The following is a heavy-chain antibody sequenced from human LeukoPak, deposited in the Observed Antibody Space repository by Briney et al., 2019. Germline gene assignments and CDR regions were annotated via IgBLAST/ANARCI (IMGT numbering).Heavy chain of an antibody. Sequence: GGSLRLSCAASGFTFSSYSMNWVRQAPGKGLEWVSYISSSSSTIYYADSVKGRFTISRDNAKNSLYLQMNSLRAEDTAVYYCARGPLWFGELSLNWFDPWGQGTLVTVSS. CDR1: GFTFSSYS. D-gene: IGHD3-10*01. V-gene: IGHV3-48*04. J-gene: IGHJ5*02. CDR2: ISSSSSTI. CDR3: ARGPLWFGELSLNWFDP.